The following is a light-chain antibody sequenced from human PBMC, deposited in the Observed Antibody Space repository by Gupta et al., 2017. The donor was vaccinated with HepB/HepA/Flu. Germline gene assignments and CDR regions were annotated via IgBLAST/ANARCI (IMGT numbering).Light chain of an antibody. J-gene: IGLJ2*01. Sequence: QAVVTQAPSLPVSPGWPVTLPCGSNTGAVTNGHYPYWFQQKPGQVPRILIYNTNNKHSWTPGRFSGSLLGDKAALTLTGAQPEDEADYYCLLDYSAARVFGGGTKLTVL. CDR1: TGAVTNGHY. CDR3: LLDYSAARV. V-gene: IGLV7-46*01. CDR2: NTN.